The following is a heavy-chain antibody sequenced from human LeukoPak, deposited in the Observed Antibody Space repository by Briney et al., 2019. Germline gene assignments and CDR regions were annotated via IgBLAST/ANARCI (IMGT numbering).Heavy chain of an antibody. CDR3: AIGTYYDFYRYYYYGMDV. V-gene: IGHV1-69*13. D-gene: IGHD3-3*01. CDR2: IIPIFGTA. J-gene: IGHJ6*02. CDR1: GGTFSSYA. Sequence: ASVKVSCKASGGTFSSYAISWVRQAPGQGLEWMGGIIPIFGTANYAQKFQGRVTITADESTSTAYMELSSLRSEDTAVYHCAIGTYYDFYRYYYYGMDVWGQGTTVTVSS.